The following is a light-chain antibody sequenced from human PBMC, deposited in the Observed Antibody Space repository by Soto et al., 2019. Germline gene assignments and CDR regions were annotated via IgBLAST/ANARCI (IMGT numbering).Light chain of an antibody. CDR1: QGIGNA. CDR3: IHDINYPWT. V-gene: IGKV1-6*01. J-gene: IGKJ1*01. Sequence: AIQMTQSPSSLSASVGDRVTISFRTSQGIGNALGWYQQKPGKPPKVLIYGASNLQSGVPPRFTGSGSGTDFTLAIRSLHPEASASDNGIHDINYPWTFGQGTKVEIK. CDR2: GAS.